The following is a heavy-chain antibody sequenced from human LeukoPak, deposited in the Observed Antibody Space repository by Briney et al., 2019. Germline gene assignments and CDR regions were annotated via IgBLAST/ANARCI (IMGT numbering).Heavy chain of an antibody. Sequence: PGGSLRLSCAASGFTFSSYSMNWVRQAPGKGLEWVSSISYSSSYIDYADSVKGRFTISRDNTKNSLYLQMNSLRAEDTAVYYCARVTAAGTIPWGQGTLVTVSS. J-gene: IGHJ4*02. CDR3: ARVTAAGTIP. CDR1: GFTFSSYS. CDR2: ISYSSSYI. V-gene: IGHV3-21*01. D-gene: IGHD6-13*01.